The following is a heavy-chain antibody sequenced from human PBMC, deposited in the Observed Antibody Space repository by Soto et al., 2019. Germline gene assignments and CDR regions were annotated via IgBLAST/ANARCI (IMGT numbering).Heavy chain of an antibody. Sequence: DSVNVSCKTSGYTFTSYAMHWVRPAPGQRLERMGWINAGNGNTKYSQKFQCRVTISRDTSASTADVDRSSLRSEDAAVYYCAWSCVVVTALDYWGQGTLVTVSS. CDR2: INAGNGNT. V-gene: IGHV1-3*01. CDR1: GYTFTSYA. CDR3: AWSCVVVTALDY. D-gene: IGHD2-21*02. J-gene: IGHJ4*02.